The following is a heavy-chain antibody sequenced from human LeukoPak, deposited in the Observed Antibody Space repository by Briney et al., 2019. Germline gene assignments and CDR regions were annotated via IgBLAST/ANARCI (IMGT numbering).Heavy chain of an antibody. V-gene: IGHV3-73*01. J-gene: IGHJ4*02. CDR2: IRSKANSYAT. Sequence: GGSLRLSCAASGFSFSGSAMHWVRQASGKGLEWVGRIRSKANSYATAYAASVKGRFTISRDDSKNTAYLQMNSLKTEDTTVYYCTRSSLDYYDSSGYYFGYWGQGTLVTVSS. CDR3: TRSSLDYYDSSGYYFGY. D-gene: IGHD3-22*01. CDR1: GFSFSGSA.